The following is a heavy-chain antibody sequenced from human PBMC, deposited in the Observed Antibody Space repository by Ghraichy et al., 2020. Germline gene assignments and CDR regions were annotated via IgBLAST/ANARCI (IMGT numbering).Heavy chain of an antibody. CDR2: IYKSGST. D-gene: IGHD3-22*01. CDR1: GDSTSSGDYY. V-gene: IGHV4-30-4*08. J-gene: IGHJ4*02. Sequence: SQTLSLTCTVSGDSTSSGDYYWGWIRQLPGKGLEWLGYIYKSGSTYYTPSLKSRLTISIDASKNQFSLKLNSVTAADTAVYYCARARNSSGYYPFGYWGQGTLVTVSS. CDR3: ARARNSSGYYPFGY.